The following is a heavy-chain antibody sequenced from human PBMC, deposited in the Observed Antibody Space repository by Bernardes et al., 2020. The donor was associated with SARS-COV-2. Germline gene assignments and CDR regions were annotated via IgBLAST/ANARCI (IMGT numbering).Heavy chain of an antibody. CDR3: ARVRGRYNTFDY. CDR2: MDPGGGTM. Sequence: GGSLRLSCAASGFTFSSHWMHWVRQAPGKGLEWVASMDPGGGTMNYMDSVKGRFTISRDNAKNSLYLQMNSLRAEDTAVYYCARVRGRYNTFDYWGQGALVTVSS. V-gene: IGHV3-7*01. CDR1: GFTFSSHW. J-gene: IGHJ4*02. D-gene: IGHD3-10*01.